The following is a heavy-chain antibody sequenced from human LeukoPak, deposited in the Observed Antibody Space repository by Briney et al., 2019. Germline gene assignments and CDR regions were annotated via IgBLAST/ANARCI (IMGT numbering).Heavy chain of an antibody. D-gene: IGHD3-22*01. CDR3: ARVMIVVDIWETDY. V-gene: IGHV3-21*01. CDR2: ISSSSSYI. J-gene: IGHJ4*02. CDR1: GFTFSSYS. Sequence: GGSLRLSCAASGFTFSSYSMNWVRQAPGKGLEWVSSISSSSSYIYYADSVKGRFTISRDNAKNSLYLQMNSLRAEDTAVYYCARVMIVVDIWETDYWGQGTLVTASS.